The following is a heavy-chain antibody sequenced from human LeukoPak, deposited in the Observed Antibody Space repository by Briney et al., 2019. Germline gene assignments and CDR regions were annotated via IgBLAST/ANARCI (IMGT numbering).Heavy chain of an antibody. V-gene: IGHV1-18*01. CDR3: ARETSYGSGSFRRDYYYYYGMDV. J-gene: IGHJ6*02. CDR1: GYTFTSYG. D-gene: IGHD3-10*01. CDR2: ISAYNGNT. Sequence: ASVKVSCKASGYTFTSYGISWVRQAPGQGLEWMGWISAYNGNTNYAQKLQGRVTMTTDTSTSTACMELRSLRSDDTAVYYCARETSYGSGSFRRDYYYYYGMDVWGQGTTVTVSS.